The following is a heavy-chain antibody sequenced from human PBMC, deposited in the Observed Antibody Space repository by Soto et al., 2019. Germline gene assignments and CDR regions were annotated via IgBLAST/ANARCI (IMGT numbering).Heavy chain of an antibody. Sequence: ASVKVSCKASGYTFSDYGFNWVRQAPGQGLEWMGWISASNGKTTYAQKLEGRVTMTTDASTNTAFMELRSLRSGDTAVYYCARDARAAMNPRFDYWGQGTLVTVSS. CDR2: ISASNGKT. J-gene: IGHJ4*02. CDR1: GYTFSDYG. CDR3: ARDARAAMNPRFDY. V-gene: IGHV1-18*01.